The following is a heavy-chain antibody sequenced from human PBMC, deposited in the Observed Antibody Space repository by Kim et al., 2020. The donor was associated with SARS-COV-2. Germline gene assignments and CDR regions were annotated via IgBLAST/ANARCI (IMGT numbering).Heavy chain of an antibody. CDR1: GLMFSTYA. CDR3: AKDQQHLIFLGELLGSAYYYGMDV. D-gene: IGHD3-16*01. Sequence: GGSLRLSCVSSGLMFSTYAMSWVRQAPGKGLEWVSGISGRGGSTHYADSVKGRFTVSRDNSKNILYLQMSSLRVEDTAVYHCAKDQQHLIFLGELLGSAYYYGMDVWGQGTTVTVSS. V-gene: IGHV3-23*01. CDR2: ISGRGGST. J-gene: IGHJ6*02.